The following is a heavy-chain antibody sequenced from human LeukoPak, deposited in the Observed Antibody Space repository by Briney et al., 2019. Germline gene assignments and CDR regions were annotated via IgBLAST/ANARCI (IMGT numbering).Heavy chain of an antibody. D-gene: IGHD2-21*02. J-gene: IGHJ4*02. CDR1: GFTFSSIA. CDR2: ISYDGSTT. Sequence: PGKSLRLSCAASGFTFSSIAMHWVRQAPGKGLEWVAVISYDGSTTYYADSVKGRFTISRDNAKNALYLQMNSLRVEDTAVYYCARDGRCGGDCYASWGQGTLVTVSS. V-gene: IGHV3-30-3*01. CDR3: ARDGRCGGDCYAS.